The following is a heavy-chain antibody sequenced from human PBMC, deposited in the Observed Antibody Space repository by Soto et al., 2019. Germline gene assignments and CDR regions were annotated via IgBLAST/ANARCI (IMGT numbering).Heavy chain of an antibody. CDR2: ISGSGAGT. D-gene: IGHD3-22*01. J-gene: IGHJ5*02. V-gene: IGHV3-23*01. CDR3: ARVGPWVPYYYDSSPYTFENWFDP. Sequence: PGGSLRLSCAASGFTFSTYAMSWVRQAPGKGLEWVSSISGSGAGTYYADSVKGRVTISRDNSKNTLYLQMKSLRAEDTAVYYCARVGPWVPYYYDSSPYTFENWFDPWGQGTLVTVSS. CDR1: GFTFSTYA.